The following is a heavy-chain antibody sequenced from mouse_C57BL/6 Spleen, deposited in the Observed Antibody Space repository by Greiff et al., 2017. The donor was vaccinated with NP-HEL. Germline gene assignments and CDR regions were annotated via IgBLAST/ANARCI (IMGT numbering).Heavy chain of an antibody. CDR1: GFTFSDYG. J-gene: IGHJ3*01. CDR2: ISSGSSTI. D-gene: IGHD1-1*01. Sequence: EVKVEESGGGLVKPGGSLKLSCAASGFTFSDYGMHWVRQAPEKGLEWVAYISSGSSTIYYADTVKGRFTISRDNAKNTLFLQMTSLRSEDTAMYYCARQDYGSSLFAYWGQGTLVTVSA. V-gene: IGHV5-17*01. CDR3: ARQDYGSSLFAY.